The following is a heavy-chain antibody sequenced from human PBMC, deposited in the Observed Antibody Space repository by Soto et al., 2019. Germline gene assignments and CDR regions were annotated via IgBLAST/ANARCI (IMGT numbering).Heavy chain of an antibody. V-gene: IGHV1-18*04. D-gene: IGHD3-22*01. CDR1: GYTFTSYG. CDR3: ARHYYDSSGYYFPKAFDY. Sequence: QVPLVQSGAEVKKPGASVKVSCKASGYTFTSYGISWVRQAPGQGLEWMGWISAYNGNTNYAQKLQGRVTMTTDTATSTAYMELRSLRSDDTAVYYCARHYYDSSGYYFPKAFDYWGQGTLVTVSS. CDR2: ISAYNGNT. J-gene: IGHJ4*02.